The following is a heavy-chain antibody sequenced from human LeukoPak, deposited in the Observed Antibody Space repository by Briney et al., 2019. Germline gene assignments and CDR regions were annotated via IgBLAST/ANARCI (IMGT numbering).Heavy chain of an antibody. J-gene: IGHJ6*03. D-gene: IGHD4-17*01. CDR1: GYTFTSYD. Sequence: ASVKVSCKASGYTFTSYDINWVRQATGQGLEWMGWTNPNSGNTGYAQKFQGRVTMTRNTSISTAYMELSSLRSEDTAVYYCARGGDDYYYYYMDVWGKGTTVTVSS. CDR3: ARGGDDYYYYYMDV. V-gene: IGHV1-8*01. CDR2: TNPNSGNT.